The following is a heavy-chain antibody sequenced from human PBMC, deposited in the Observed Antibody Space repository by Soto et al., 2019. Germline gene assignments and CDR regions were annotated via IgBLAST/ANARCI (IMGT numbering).Heavy chain of an antibody. D-gene: IGHD6-25*01. CDR1: GFTFSSYW. J-gene: IGHJ4*02. V-gene: IGHV3-7*01. Sequence: GGSLRLSCAASGFTFSSYWMSWVRQAPGKGLEWVAYIKQSGSDKYYADSVKGRFTISRDNAKNSLTLSSVTAADTAVYYCARHTVAAKTDFDHWGQGTLVTVSS. CDR3: ARHTVAAKTDFDH. CDR2: IKQSGSDK.